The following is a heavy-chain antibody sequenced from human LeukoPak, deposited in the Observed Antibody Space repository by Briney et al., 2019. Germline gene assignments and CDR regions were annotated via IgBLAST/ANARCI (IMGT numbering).Heavy chain of an antibody. J-gene: IGHJ4*02. D-gene: IGHD3-9*01. Sequence: SETLSLTCTVSGSSISSHYWSWIRQPPGKGLEWIGYIYCSGSTNYNPSLKSRVTISVDTSKNQFSLKLSSVTAADTAVYYCAKLERYFDNDYWGQGTLVTVSS. CDR2: IYCSGST. V-gene: IGHV4-59*11. CDR1: GSSISSHY. CDR3: AKLERYFDNDY.